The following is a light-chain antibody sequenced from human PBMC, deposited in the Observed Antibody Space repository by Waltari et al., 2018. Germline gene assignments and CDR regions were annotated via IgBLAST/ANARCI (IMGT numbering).Light chain of an antibody. Sequence: QSVLTQPPSVSGAPGQRVTISCTGSSSNIGAGYDVHWYQHLPGTAPKLLILGNSIRPSGVPDRFSGSKSGTSASLAITGLQAEDEADYYCQSYDSSLSGFVVFGGGTKLTVL. V-gene: IGLV1-40*01. CDR3: QSYDSSLSGFVV. J-gene: IGLJ2*01. CDR2: GNS. CDR1: SSNIGAGYD.